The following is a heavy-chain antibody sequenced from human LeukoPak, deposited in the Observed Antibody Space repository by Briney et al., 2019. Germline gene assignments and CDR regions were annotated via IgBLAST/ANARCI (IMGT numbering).Heavy chain of an antibody. CDR3: ARVLSYYYGSVSGNTFDY. D-gene: IGHD3-10*01. CDR1: GGSISSSSYY. CDR2: IYYSGST. V-gene: IGHV4-39*01. Sequence: SETLSLTCTVSGGSISSSSYYWGWIRQPPGKGLEWIGSIYYSGSTYYNPSLKSRVTISVDTSKNQFSLKLSSVTAADTAVYYCARVLSYYYGSVSGNTFDYWGQGTLVTVSS. J-gene: IGHJ4*02.